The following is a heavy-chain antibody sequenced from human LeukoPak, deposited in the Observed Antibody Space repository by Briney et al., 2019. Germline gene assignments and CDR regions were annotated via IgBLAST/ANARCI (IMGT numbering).Heavy chain of an antibody. CDR3: XKDXIAAAVHDAFDI. J-gene: IGHJ3*02. CDR2: ISGSGGST. CDR1: GFTFSSYA. V-gene: IGHV3-23*01. Sequence: GGSLRLSCAASGFTFSSYAMSWVRLAPGKGLEWVSAISGSGGSTYYADSVKGRFTISRDNSKNTLYLQMNRLRAEDTAVYYCXKDXIAAAVHDAFDIWGQGTMVTVSS. D-gene: IGHD6-13*01.